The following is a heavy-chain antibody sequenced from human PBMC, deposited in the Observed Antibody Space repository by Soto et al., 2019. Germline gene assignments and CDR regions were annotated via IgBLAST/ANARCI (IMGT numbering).Heavy chain of an antibody. V-gene: IGHV3-53*01. CDR1: GFTVSRSY. CDR2: IYSGGST. CDR3: XXXXXXXXXXXQPY. Sequence: EVQLVESGGGLIQPGGSLRVSCAASGFTVSRSYMSWVRQAPGKGLEWVSVIYSGGSTNYADSVKGRFTISRDNSKNTXXXXXXXXXXXXXXXXXXXXXXXXXXXXXQPYWGQGTLVTVSS. J-gene: IGHJ4*02.